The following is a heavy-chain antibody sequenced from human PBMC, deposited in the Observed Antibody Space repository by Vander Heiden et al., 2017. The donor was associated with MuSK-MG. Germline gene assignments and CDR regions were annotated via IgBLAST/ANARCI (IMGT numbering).Heavy chain of an antibody. CDR1: GFSVSTNY. V-gene: IGHV3-66*02. CDR3: ATVQNGYDISG. J-gene: IGHJ4*02. CDR2: IYTSGDT. Sequence: EVQLVQSGGGLVQPGGSLRLSCAASGFSVSTNYMSWARQAPGKGLEWVSIIYTSGDTYYAESVKGRLTISRDKSKNTLYLQMNSLRVEDTAVYYCATVQNGYDISGWGQGTLVTVSS. D-gene: IGHD3-9*01.